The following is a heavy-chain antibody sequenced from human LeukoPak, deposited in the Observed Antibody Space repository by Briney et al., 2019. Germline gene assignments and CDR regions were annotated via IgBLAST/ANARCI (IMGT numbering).Heavy chain of an antibody. D-gene: IGHD3-22*01. CDR3: ARGATLYDSSGYEVPFLPSFDY. CDR1: GYTFTNYG. Sequence: ASVKVSCKASGYTFTNYGISWVRQAPGQGLEWMGWIGTYHGNTNFAQKLQGRVTITADESTSTAYMELSGLRSEDTAVYYCARGATLYDSSGYEVPFLPSFDYWGQGTLVTVSS. J-gene: IGHJ4*02. V-gene: IGHV1-18*01. CDR2: IGTYHGNT.